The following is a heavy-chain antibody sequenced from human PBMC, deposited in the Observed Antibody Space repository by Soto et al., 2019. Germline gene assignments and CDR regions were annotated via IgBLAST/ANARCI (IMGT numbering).Heavy chain of an antibody. CDR1: GGSFSGYY. V-gene: IGHV4-34*01. D-gene: IGHD5-18*01. CDR2: INHSGST. J-gene: IGHJ5*02. CDR3: ARGGIQLWFPSNWFDP. Sequence: QVQLQQWGAGLLKPSETLSLTCAVYGGSFSGYYWSWIRQPPGKGLEWIGEINHSGSTNYNPSLKRRVTISVDTSKNQFSLKLSSVTAADTALYYCARGGIQLWFPSNWFDPWGQGTLVTVSS.